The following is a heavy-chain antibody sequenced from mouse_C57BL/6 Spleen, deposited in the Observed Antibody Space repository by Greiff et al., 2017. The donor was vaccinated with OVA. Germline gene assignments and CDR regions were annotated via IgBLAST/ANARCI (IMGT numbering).Heavy chain of an antibody. Sequence: VQLQQSGAELVKPGASVKISCKASGYAFSSYWMNWVKQRPGKGLEWIGQIYPGDGDTNYNGKFKGKATLTADKSSSTAYMQLSRLTSEDSAVYFWASGFYYGSSYDYYAMDYWGQGTSVTVSS. CDR2: IYPGDGDT. D-gene: IGHD1-1*01. J-gene: IGHJ4*01. CDR1: GYAFSSYW. CDR3: ASGFYYGSSYDYYAMDY. V-gene: IGHV1-80*01.